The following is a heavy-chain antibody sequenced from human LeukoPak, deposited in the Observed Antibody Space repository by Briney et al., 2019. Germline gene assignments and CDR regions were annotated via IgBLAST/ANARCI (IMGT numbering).Heavy chain of an antibody. CDR1: GFTFSSYW. Sequence: GGSLRLSCAASGFTFSSYWMSWVRQAPGKGLEWVANIRQDGSEKYYMDSVKGRFTISRDNAQKSLYLQMNSLRAEDTAVYYCARYGSGTSYITNYFDYWGQGTLVTVSS. J-gene: IGHJ4*02. V-gene: IGHV3-7*05. D-gene: IGHD3-10*01. CDR2: IRQDGSEK. CDR3: ARYGSGTSYITNYFDY.